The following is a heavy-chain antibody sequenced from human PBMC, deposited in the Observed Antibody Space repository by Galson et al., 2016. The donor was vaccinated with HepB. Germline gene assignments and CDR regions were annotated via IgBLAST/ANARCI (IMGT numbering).Heavy chain of an antibody. J-gene: IGHJ4*02. CDR3: ARGQVYSGSVSYYRGRYFDS. V-gene: IGHV4-4*02. Sequence: SETLSLTCAVSGGSISTTDWWIWVRQAPGKGLEWMGEIYHTGSTNDNVSLKSRVTISIDKSKNQFSLNLNSVTAADTAVYYCARGQVYSGSVSYYRGRYFDSWGQGILVTVSS. D-gene: IGHD3-10*01. CDR2: IYHTGST. CDR1: GGSISTTDW.